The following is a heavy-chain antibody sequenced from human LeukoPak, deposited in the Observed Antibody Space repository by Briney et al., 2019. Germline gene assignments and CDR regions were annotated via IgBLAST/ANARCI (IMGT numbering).Heavy chain of an antibody. Sequence: ASVKVSCKASGGTFSIYAISWVRQAPGQGLEWMGGIIPIFGTANYAQKFQGRVTITADESTSTAYMELSSLRSEDTAVYYCARIRFLEANYYYYGMDVWGQGTTVTVSS. CDR2: IIPIFGTA. D-gene: IGHD3-3*01. J-gene: IGHJ6*02. CDR3: ARIRFLEANYYYYGMDV. V-gene: IGHV1-69*13. CDR1: GGTFSIYA.